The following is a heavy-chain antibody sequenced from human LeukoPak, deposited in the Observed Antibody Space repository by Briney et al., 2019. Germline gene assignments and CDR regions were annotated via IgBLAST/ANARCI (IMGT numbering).Heavy chain of an antibody. D-gene: IGHD6-6*01. CDR3: ARLQYSSSSGGVYYFDY. CDR2: IYSSGST. J-gene: IGHJ4*02. Sequence: SETLSLTCSVSGGSISSYFWSWIRQPAGKGLEWIGRIYSSGSTNYNPSLKSRVTISVDTSKNQFSLKLSSVTAADTAVYYCARLQYSSSSGGVYYFDYWGQGTLVTVSS. CDR1: GGSISSYF. V-gene: IGHV4-4*07.